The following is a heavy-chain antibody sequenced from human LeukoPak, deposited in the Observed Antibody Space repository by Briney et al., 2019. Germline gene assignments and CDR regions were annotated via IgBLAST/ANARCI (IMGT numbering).Heavy chain of an antibody. J-gene: IGHJ4*02. Sequence: SETLSLTCTVSGGPISSYYWSWIRQPPGKGLEWIGYIYYSGSTNYNPSLKSRVTISVDTSKNQFSLKLSSVTAADTAVYYCARGHSYGYYWGQGTLVTVSS. CDR3: ARGHSYGYY. CDR1: GGPISSYY. D-gene: IGHD5-18*01. CDR2: IYYSGST. V-gene: IGHV4-59*01.